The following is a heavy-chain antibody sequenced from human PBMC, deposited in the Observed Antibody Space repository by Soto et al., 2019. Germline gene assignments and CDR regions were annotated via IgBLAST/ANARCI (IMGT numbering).Heavy chain of an antibody. D-gene: IGHD5-12*01. V-gene: IGHV4-39*01. Sequence: SETLSLTCTVSGGSISSSSYYWGWIRQPPGKGLEWIGSIYYSGSTYYNPSLKSRVTISVDTSKNQFSLKLSSVTAADTAVYYCTGLPFVGYSGYYFDYWGQGTLVTVSS. CDR1: GGSISSSSYY. J-gene: IGHJ4*02. CDR2: IYYSGST. CDR3: TGLPFVGYSGYYFDY.